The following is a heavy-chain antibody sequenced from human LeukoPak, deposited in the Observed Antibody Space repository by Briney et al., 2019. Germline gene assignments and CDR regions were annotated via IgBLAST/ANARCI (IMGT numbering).Heavy chain of an antibody. V-gene: IGHV4-34*01. CDR1: GGSFSGYY. D-gene: IGHD1-1*01. J-gene: IGHJ6*03. CDR3: ASSRLATYYYYYNYMDV. CDR2: INHSGST. Sequence: SETLSLTCAVYGGSFSGYYWSWIRQPPGKGLEWIGEINHSGSTNYNPSLKSRVTISVDTSKNQFSLKLSSVTAADTAVYYCASSRLATYYYYYNYMDVWGNGTTVTVSS.